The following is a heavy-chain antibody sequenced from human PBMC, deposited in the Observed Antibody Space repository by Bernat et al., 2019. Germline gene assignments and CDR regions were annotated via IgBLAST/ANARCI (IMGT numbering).Heavy chain of an antibody. V-gene: IGHV3-21*01. CDR1: GFTFSSYS. J-gene: IGHJ3*02. Sequence: VQLVESGGGLVKPGGSLRLSCAASGFTFSSYSMNWVRQAPGKGLEWVSSISSSSSYIYYADSVKGRFTISRDNAKNSLYLQMNSLRAEDTAVYYCARNYFSDIVVVVAATRGAFDIWGQGTMVTVSS. CDR2: ISSSSSYI. D-gene: IGHD2-15*01. CDR3: ARNYFSDIVVVVAATRGAFDI.